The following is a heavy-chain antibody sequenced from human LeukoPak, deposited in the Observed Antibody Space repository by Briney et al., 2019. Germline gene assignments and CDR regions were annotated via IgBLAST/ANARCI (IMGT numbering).Heavy chain of an antibody. CDR2: ISDSGGST. D-gene: IGHD2-15*01. CDR1: GFPFSSYA. J-gene: IGHJ6*02. V-gene: IGHV3-64D*09. Sequence: PGGSLRLSCSASGFPFSSYAMHWVRQAPGKGLEYVSAISDSGGSTTYANSVKGRFTISRDKSKNPLYLQMSSLRAEDTAVYFCVRGYSFGPYGMDVWGQGTTVTVSS. CDR3: VRGYSFGPYGMDV.